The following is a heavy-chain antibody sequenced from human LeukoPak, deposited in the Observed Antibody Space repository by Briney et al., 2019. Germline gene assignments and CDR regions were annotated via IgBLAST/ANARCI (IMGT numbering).Heavy chain of an antibody. CDR2: ISGSGGST. CDR3: AKAILTGYYRGYFDY. V-gene: IGHV3-23*01. CDR1: GFIFSSHA. D-gene: IGHD3-9*01. Sequence: PGGSLRLSCAASGFIFSSHATSWVRQAPGKGLEWVSAISGSGGSTYYADSMKGRFTISRDNSKNTLYLQMNSLRAEDTAVYYCAKAILTGYYRGYFDYWGQGTLVTVSS. J-gene: IGHJ4*02.